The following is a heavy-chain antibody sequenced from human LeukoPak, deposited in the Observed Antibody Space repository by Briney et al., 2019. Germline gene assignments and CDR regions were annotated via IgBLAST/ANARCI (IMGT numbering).Heavy chain of an antibody. D-gene: IGHD3-10*01. CDR3: ARAGLGDGYYYYYYMDV. CDR1: GGSISSYY. Sequence: PSETLSLTCTVSGGSISSYYWNWIRQPAGKGLEWIGRIYSSGSTNYNPSLKSRVTISVDTSKNQFSLKLSSVTAADTAVYYCARAGLGDGYYYYYYMDVWGKGTTVTVSS. CDR2: IYSSGST. J-gene: IGHJ6*03. V-gene: IGHV4-4*07.